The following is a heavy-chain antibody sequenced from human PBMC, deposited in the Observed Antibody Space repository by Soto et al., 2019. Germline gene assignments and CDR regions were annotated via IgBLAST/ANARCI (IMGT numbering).Heavy chain of an antibody. CDR3: TTDLRGYCSTTRCYYPLR. J-gene: IGHJ4*02. CDR1: GFTFSNAW. V-gene: IGHV3-15*07. CDR2: IKSKTHGGTT. Sequence: QLVESGGGLVKPGGSLRLSWAASGFTFSNAWMNWVPQAPGKGLEWVGRIKSKTHGGTTDYAAPVKGRVTISRDDSRNTLYLQMNSLKTEDTAFYYCTTDLRGYCSTTRCYYPLRWGQGTLVTVSS. D-gene: IGHD2-2*01.